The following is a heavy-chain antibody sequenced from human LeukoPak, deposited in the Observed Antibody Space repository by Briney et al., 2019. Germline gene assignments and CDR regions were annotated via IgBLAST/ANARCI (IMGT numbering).Heavy chain of an antibody. D-gene: IGHD3-10*01. CDR1: GGSISSGSYY. CDR2: IYTSGST. CDR3: ARDDNYYGSGSTHMDV. Sequence: PSETLSLTCTVSGGSISSGSYYWSWIRQPAGKGLEWIGRIYTSGSTNYNPSLKSRVTISVDTSKNQFSLKLSSVTAADTAVYYCARDDNYYGSGSTHMDVWGKGTTVTISS. J-gene: IGHJ6*03. V-gene: IGHV4-61*02.